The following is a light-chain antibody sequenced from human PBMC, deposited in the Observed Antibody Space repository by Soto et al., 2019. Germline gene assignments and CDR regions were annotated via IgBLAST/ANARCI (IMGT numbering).Light chain of an antibody. V-gene: IGKV3-20*01. CDR2: GAS. CDR3: QKYYSSPR. Sequence: EIVLTQSPGTLSLSPGDRATLSCRASQSVNSAYLAWYQQKPGQAPRLLIYGASSRATGIPDRFGGSGSGTDFTLTISRLEPEDFALYYCQKYYSSPRFGQGTKVEIK. J-gene: IGKJ1*01. CDR1: QSVNSAY.